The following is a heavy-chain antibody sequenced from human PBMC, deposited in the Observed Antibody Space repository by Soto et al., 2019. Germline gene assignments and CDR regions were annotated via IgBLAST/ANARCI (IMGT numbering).Heavy chain of an antibody. D-gene: IGHD3-9*01. J-gene: IGHJ3*02. CDR3: ARDYDILTGPDNGAFDI. CDR1: GYTFTSYG. CDR2: ISAYNGNT. Sequence: ASVKVSCKASGYTFTSYGISWVRQAPGQGLEWMGWISAYNGNTNYAQKLQGRVTITTDTSTSTAYMELRSLRSDDTAVYYCARDYDILTGPDNGAFDIWGQGTMVTVS. V-gene: IGHV1-18*01.